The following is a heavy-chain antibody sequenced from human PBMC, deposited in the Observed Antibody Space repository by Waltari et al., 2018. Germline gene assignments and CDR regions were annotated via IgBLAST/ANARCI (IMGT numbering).Heavy chain of an antibody. CDR2: IRFDGSQK. Sequence: QVQLVESGGGVVQHGGSLRLSCKASGLIFSRFDMHCVRQAPGICLEGVSVIRFDGSQKYYSGALNGRFTVSRDNSRDTLYLHRKNLESDDTATYFCAGDISVSSPSLWGRGTLVTVSS. D-gene: IGHD3-3*02. J-gene: IGHJ1*01. CDR1: GLIFSRFD. V-gene: IGHV3-30*02. CDR3: AGDISVSSPSL.